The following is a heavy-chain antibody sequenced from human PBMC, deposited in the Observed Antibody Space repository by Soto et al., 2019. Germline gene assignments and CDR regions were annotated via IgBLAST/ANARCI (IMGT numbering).Heavy chain of an antibody. CDR3: MTGHGLNVLF. CDR2: LKSETDGGTA. Sequence: EVQLVKSGGGLVKPGGSLRLSCVGSGFTFIDAWMSWVRQAPGKGLEWVGRLKSETDGGTADYAAPVEGRFNISRDDSKNTLFLQMNSLTSEDTAVYYCMTGHGLNVLFWGQGALVTVSS. D-gene: IGHD3-16*01. CDR1: GFTFIDAW. V-gene: IGHV3-15*01. J-gene: IGHJ4*02.